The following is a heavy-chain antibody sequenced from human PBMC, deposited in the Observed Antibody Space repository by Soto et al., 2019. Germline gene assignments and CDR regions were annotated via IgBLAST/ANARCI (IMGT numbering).Heavy chain of an antibody. Sequence: KPSETLSLTCTVSGGSISSGDYYWSWIRQPPGKGLEWIGYSYSSGSTYYNPSLKSRVSISIDTSKNQFSLRLSSVTAADTAVYYCAREREPADIHHTCFDPWGQGTLVTVSS. D-gene: IGHD2-2*02. CDR3: AREREPADIHHTCFDP. CDR1: GGSISSGDYY. J-gene: IGHJ5*02. CDR2: SYSSGST. V-gene: IGHV4-30-4*01.